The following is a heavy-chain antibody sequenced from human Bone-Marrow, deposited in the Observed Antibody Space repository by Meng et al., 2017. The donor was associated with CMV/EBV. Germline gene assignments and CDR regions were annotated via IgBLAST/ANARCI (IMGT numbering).Heavy chain of an antibody. CDR1: DSSGSGSYN. CDR3: ARGMNLDDSSGPWQH. J-gene: IGHJ4*02. Sequence: DSSGSGSYNGSWIHQQPGKGREWIGYREYSGSNYYSPYLKSRVNISVDTSKNQFSLKLSSVTAADTAVYYGARGMNLDDSSGPWQHWGQGTLVTGSS. CDR2: REYSGSN. D-gene: IGHD3-22*01. V-gene: IGHV4-31*02.